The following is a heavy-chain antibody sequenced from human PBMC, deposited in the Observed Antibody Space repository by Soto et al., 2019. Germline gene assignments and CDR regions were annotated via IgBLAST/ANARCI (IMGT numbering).Heavy chain of an antibody. CDR2: IYSSGST. CDR3: ARGSGNPFDY. J-gene: IGHJ4*02. V-gene: IGHV4-59*01. CDR1: GGSMNTYY. Sequence: PSETLSLTCSVSGGSMNTYYWSLILQPPGNGLEWIGYIYSSGSTNYKLSLKSRVVFSVDTSKNQFSLKLSSVTAADTAVYYCARGSGNPFDYWGQGTLVTVSS. D-gene: IGHD2-15*01.